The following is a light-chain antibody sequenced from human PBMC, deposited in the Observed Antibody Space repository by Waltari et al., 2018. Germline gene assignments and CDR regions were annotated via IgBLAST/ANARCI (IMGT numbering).Light chain of an antibody. CDR3: QSYDSSLTAWV. Sequence: QSVLTQPPSVSGAPGQRVTISCTGSSSNLGAGYDVPWYQQLPGTAPKLIIYVNTNRPSGVPDRISAAKSGTSASLAITGLQAEDEADYYCQSYDSSLTAWVFGGGTKLTVL. CDR2: VNT. V-gene: IGLV1-40*01. CDR1: SSNLGAGYD. J-gene: IGLJ3*02.